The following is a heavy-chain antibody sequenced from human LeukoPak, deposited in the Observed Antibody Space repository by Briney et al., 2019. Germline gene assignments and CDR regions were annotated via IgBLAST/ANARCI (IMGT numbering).Heavy chain of an antibody. Sequence: PGGSLRLSCAASGFTVSSNYMSWIRQAPGKGLEWVSYISSSGDTMSYADSVKGRFTISRDNAKNSLYLQMNSLRAEDAAVYYCARVRGSYATDYWGQGALVTVSS. J-gene: IGHJ4*02. CDR3: ARVRGSYATDY. D-gene: IGHD3-16*01. V-gene: IGHV3-11*04. CDR2: ISSSGDTM. CDR1: GFTVSSNY.